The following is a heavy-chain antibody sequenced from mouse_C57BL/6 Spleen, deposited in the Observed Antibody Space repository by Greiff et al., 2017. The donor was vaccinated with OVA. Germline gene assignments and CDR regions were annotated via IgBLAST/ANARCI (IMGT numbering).Heavy chain of an antibody. CDR2: IDPEDGET. D-gene: IGHD1-1*01. V-gene: IGHV14-2*01. CDR1: GFNIKDYY. Sequence: EVQLQQSGAELVQPGASVKLSCTASGFNIKDYYMHWVKQRTEQGLEWIGRIDPEDGETKYAPQFQGKATITADTSSNTAYLKLSSLTAEDTAVYYCARPSSYARNFDVWGTGTTVTVSS. CDR3: ARPSSYARNFDV. J-gene: IGHJ1*03.